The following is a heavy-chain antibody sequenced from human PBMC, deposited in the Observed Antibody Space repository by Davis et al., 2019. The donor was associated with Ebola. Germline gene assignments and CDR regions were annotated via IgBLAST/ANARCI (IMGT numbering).Heavy chain of an antibody. CDR1: GFTFSSYW. J-gene: IGHJ4*02. CDR2: IKQDGSEK. CDR3: ARSDRCTNCVCYVGGDY. V-gene: IGHV3-7*01. Sequence: PGGSLRLSCAASGFTFSSYWMSWVRQVPGKGLEWVGNIKQDGSEKYDVDSVKGRFTISRDNAKNSLYLQMNSLRAEDTAVYYCARSDRCTNCVCYVGGDYWGQGTLVTVSS. D-gene: IGHD2-8*01.